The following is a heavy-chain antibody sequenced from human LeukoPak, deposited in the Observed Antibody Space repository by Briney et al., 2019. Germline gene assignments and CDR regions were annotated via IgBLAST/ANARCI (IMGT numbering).Heavy chain of an antibody. V-gene: IGHV3-23*01. CDR3: AKYASSWFYYFDY. CDR1: GFTFSSYA. CDR2: VSDSGGRT. J-gene: IGHJ4*02. Sequence: GGSLRLSCAASGFTFSSYAMGWVRQAPGRGLEWVSAVSDSGGRTYYADSVKGRFTISRDNSKNALFLQMNSLRADDTAVYYCAKYASSWFYYFDYWGQGTLVTVSS. D-gene: IGHD6-13*01.